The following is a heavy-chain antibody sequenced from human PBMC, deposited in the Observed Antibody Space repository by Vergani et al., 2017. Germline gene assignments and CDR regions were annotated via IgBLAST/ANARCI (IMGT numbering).Heavy chain of an antibody. D-gene: IGHD6-13*01. CDR2: IIPIFGTA. CDR1: GGTFSSYA. V-gene: IGHV1-69*12. J-gene: IGHJ4*02. Sequence: QVQLVQSGAEVKTPGSSVKVSCNASGGTFSSYAIRWVRQAPGQGLEWIGGIIPIFGTANYAQQFQGRVTITADESTSTAYMELSSLRAEDSAVYSCAGGGAAAGIGYWGQGTLVTVSS. CDR3: AGGGAAAGIGY.